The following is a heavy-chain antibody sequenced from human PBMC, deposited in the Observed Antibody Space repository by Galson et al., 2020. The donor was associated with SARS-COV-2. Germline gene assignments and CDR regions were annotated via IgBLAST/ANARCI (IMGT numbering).Heavy chain of an antibody. CDR2: ISSSGTTI. CDR1: GFTFGSYE. V-gene: IGHV3-48*03. CDR3: ARFGDGFFGELTGEYYYYYMDV. Sequence: GGSLRLSCVASGFTFGSYEMNWVRQAPGKGLERISYISSSGTTISYADSVRGRFTISRENAKNSLYLQMNSLRAEDTAIYYCARFGDGFFGELTGEYYYYYMDVWGKGTTVTVSS. D-gene: IGHD3-3*01. J-gene: IGHJ6*03.